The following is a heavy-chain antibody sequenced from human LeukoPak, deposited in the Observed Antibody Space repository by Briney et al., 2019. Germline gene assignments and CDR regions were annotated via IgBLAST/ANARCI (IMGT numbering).Heavy chain of an antibody. CDR1: GFTFSSYT. CDR3: AKSDDFWSGYYLNYMDV. J-gene: IGHJ6*03. CDR2: ISSSSRDI. D-gene: IGHD3-3*01. V-gene: IGHV3-21*04. Sequence: GGSLRLSCAASGFTFSSYTMNWVRQAPGKGLEWVAAISSSSRDIFYADSVRGRFSISRDNTQNSLSLQMNNLRAEDTAVYYCAKSDDFWSGYYLNYMDVWGKGTTVTVSS.